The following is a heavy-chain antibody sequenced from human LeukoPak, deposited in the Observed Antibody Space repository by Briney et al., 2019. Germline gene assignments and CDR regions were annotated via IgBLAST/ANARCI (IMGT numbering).Heavy chain of an antibody. Sequence: ASVKVSCKASGYTFTGYYMHWVRQAPGQGLEWMGWINPNSGGTNYAQKFQGRVTMTRDTSISTAYMELSRLRSDDTAVYYCALKSLTIFGVVINDYWGQGTLVTVSS. CDR3: ALKSLTIFGVVINDY. CDR2: INPNSGGT. CDR1: GYTFTGYY. J-gene: IGHJ4*02. D-gene: IGHD3-3*01. V-gene: IGHV1-2*02.